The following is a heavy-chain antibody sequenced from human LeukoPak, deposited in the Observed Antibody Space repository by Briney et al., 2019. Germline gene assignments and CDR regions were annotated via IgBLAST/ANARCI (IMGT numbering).Heavy chain of an antibody. D-gene: IGHD6-13*01. Sequence: ASVKVSCKASGYRFTDYYMHWVRQAPGQGLEWMGWFNPESGGTNYAQKFQGRVTMTPDTTISTAYMELTRLRSDDTAVYYCASALNSRSSSCWGQGTRVTVSS. CDR1: GYRFTDYY. V-gene: IGHV1-2*02. J-gene: IGHJ4*02. CDR3: ASALNSRSSSC. CDR2: FNPESGGT.